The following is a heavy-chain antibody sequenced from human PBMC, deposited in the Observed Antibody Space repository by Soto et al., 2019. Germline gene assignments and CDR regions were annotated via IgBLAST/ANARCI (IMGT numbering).Heavy chain of an antibody. J-gene: IGHJ6*02. Sequence: ASVKVSCKASGGTFSSYAISWVRQAPGQGLEWMGGIIPIFGTANYAQKFQGRVTITADESTSTAYMELSSLRSEDTAVYYCARDSLAVRGPSYYYRMDVWGQGTTFTVSS. V-gene: IGHV1-69*13. CDR2: IIPIFGTA. CDR3: ARDSLAVRGPSYYYRMDV. D-gene: IGHD3-10*01. CDR1: GGTFSSYA.